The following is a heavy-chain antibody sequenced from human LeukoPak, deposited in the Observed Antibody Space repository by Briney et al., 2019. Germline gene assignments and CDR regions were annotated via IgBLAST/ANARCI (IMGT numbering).Heavy chain of an antibody. J-gene: IGHJ4*02. CDR1: GGSFSGYY. D-gene: IGHD5-24*01. Sequence: SETLSLTCAVYGGSFSGYYWSWIRQPPGKGLEWIGEINHRGSTNYNPSLKSRVTISVDTSKNQFSLKLSSVTAADTAVYYCARLGNRDGYNYFLDYWGQGTLVTVSS. CDR2: INHRGST. V-gene: IGHV4-34*01. CDR3: ARLGNRDGYNYFLDY.